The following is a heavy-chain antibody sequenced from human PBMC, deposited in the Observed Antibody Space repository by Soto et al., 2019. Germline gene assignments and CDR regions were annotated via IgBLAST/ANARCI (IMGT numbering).Heavy chain of an antibody. CDR1: GFTFSSYA. V-gene: IGHV3-23*01. J-gene: IGHJ4*02. D-gene: IGHD6-19*01. CDR3: ANFNAGAVAGTVFDY. Sequence: GGSLRLSCAASGFTFSSYAMSWVRQAPGKGLEWVSAISGSGGSTYYADSVKGRFTISRDNSKNTLYLQMNSLRAEDTAVYYCANFNAGAVAGTVFDYWGQGTLVTVSS. CDR2: ISGSGGST.